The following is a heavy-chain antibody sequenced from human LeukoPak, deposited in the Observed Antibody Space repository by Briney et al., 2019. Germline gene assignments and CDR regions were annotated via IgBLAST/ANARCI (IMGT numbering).Heavy chain of an antibody. CDR3: TKYSGYDPEFDY. Sequence: GGSLRLSCAASGFTFSNASISYLRHAPGRGLDAVGRIKSKTDGGTTDYAAPVKGRFTISRDDSKNTLYLQMNSLKTEDTAVYYCTKYSGYDPEFDYWGQGTLVTVSS. D-gene: IGHD5-12*01. CDR1: GFTFSNAS. J-gene: IGHJ4*02. CDR2: IKSKTDGGTT. V-gene: IGHV3-15*01.